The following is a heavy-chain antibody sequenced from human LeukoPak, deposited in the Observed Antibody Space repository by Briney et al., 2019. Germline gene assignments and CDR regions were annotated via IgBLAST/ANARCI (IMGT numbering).Heavy chain of an antibody. CDR3: AGRVVGKPFDP. Sequence: SETLSLTCAVYGGSFSGYYWSWIRQPPGKGLEWIGEINHSGSTNYNPSLKSRVTISVDTSKNQFSLKLSSVTAADTAVYYCAGRVVGKPFDPWGQGTLVTVSS. CDR2: INHSGST. J-gene: IGHJ5*02. V-gene: IGHV4-34*01. CDR1: GGSFSGYY. D-gene: IGHD2-21*01.